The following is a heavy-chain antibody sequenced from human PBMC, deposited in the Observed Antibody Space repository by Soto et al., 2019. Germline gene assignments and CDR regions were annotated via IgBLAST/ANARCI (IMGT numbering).Heavy chain of an antibody. CDR2: ISAYNGNT. D-gene: IGHD2-2*01. CDR1: GYTFTSYG. CDR3: ARIPFYCSSTSCYADYYYYYMDV. Sequence: ASVKVSCKASGYTFTSYGISWVRQAPGQGLEWMGWISAYNGNTNYAQKLQGRVTMTTDTSTSTAYMGPRSLRSDDTAVYYCARIPFYCSSTSCYADYYYYYMDVWGKGTTVTVSS. V-gene: IGHV1-18*01. J-gene: IGHJ6*03.